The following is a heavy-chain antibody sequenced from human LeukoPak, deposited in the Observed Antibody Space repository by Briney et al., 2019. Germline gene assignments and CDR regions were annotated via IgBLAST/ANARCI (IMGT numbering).Heavy chain of an antibody. V-gene: IGHV4-4*07. CDR2: IFTSGNT. CDR1: GGSFSIYY. CDR3: ARHRNAVGDHGGLGY. J-gene: IGHJ4*02. Sequence: SETLSLTCTVSGGSFSIYYWTWIRQPAGKGLEWIGHIFTSGNTNYNPSLKSRVTMSVDTSKNQFSLKLSSVTAADTAVYYCARHRNAVGDHGGLGYWGQGTLVTVSS. D-gene: IGHD3-3*01.